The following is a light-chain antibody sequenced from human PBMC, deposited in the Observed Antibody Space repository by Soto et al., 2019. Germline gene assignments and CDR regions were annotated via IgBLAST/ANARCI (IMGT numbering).Light chain of an antibody. CDR1: QSVSSSY. J-gene: IGKJ5*01. CDR3: QQYYDWPIN. V-gene: IGKV3-15*01. Sequence: EIVLTQSPGTLSLSPGERATLSCRASQSVSSSYLAWYQQKPGQAPRLLIYGASTRATGIPARFSGSGSGTEFTLTISSLQSEDFAVYYCQQYYDWPINFGQGTRLESK. CDR2: GAS.